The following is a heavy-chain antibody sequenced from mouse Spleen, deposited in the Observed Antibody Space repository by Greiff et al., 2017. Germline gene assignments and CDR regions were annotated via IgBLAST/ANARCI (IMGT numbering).Heavy chain of an antibody. D-gene: IGHD1-1*01. CDR2: IYPGDGDT. CDR3: ARRGYYGSSYFDY. V-gene: IGHV1-80*01. CDR1: GYAFSSYW. Sequence: VQLVESGAELVKPGASVKISCKASGYAFSSYWMNWVKQRPGKGLEWIGQIYPGDGDTNYNGKFKGKATLTADKSSSTAYMQLSSLTSEDSAVYFCARRGYYGSSYFDYWGQGTTLTVSS. J-gene: IGHJ2*01.